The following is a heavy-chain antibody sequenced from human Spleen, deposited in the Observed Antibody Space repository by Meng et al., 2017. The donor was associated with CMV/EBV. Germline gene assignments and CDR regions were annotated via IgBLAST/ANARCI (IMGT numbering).Heavy chain of an antibody. J-gene: IGHJ4*02. CDR1: SASYR. CDR2: ISPGDSGD. CDR3: ARYYSGNFEGAISSLFDH. V-gene: IGHV5-51*01. Sequence: SASYRSGWVRQKSWKGLEWREIISPGDSGDRCSTSFQGHVTMSADRSLSTAYLQWSSLKASDTAIYYCARYYSGNFEGAISSLFDHWAQGTLVTVSS. D-gene: IGHD1-26*01.